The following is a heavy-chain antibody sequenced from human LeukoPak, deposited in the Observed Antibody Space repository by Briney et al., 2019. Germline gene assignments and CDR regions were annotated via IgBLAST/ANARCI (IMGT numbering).Heavy chain of an antibody. CDR1: GFTVSTNY. J-gene: IGHJ4*02. D-gene: IGHD6-25*01. CDR2: IYSGGGA. V-gene: IGHV3-66*02. CDR3: ARGSSLAAAARGFDY. Sequence: GGSLRLSCAASGFTVSTNYMGWVRQAPGKGLDWVSVIYSGGGAYYADSVKDRFTIFRDTSKNTLYLQMNSLRPEDTAVYYCARGSSLAAAARGFDYWGQGTLVTVCS.